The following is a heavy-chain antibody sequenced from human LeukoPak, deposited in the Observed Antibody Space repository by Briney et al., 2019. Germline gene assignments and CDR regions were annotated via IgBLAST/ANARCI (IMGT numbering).Heavy chain of an antibody. Sequence: ASVKVSCKASGYTFTGYYMHWVRQAPGQGLEWMGWINPNSGGTNYAQKFQGRVTMTRDTSISTAYMELSRLRSDDTAVYYCARERAYNYYDSSGYFDYWGQGTLVTVSS. CDR2: INPNSGGT. D-gene: IGHD3-22*01. CDR3: ARERAYNYYDSSGYFDY. V-gene: IGHV1-2*02. J-gene: IGHJ4*02. CDR1: GYTFTGYY.